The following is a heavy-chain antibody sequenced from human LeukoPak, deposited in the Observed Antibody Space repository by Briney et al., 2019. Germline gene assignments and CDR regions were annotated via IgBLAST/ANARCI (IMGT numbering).Heavy chain of an antibody. V-gene: IGHV3-15*01. CDR1: GFSFSKVW. D-gene: IGHD3-16*01. CDR2: CKSNADGGTS. Sequence: GGSPRLSCTASGFSFSKVWMSWVRQAPGKGLEWVGRCKSNADGGTSDYAAPGQGRFTISRDDSKKTLFLQMTSLEVEDTAVYFCTAGGGGTYSSDFWGQGTLVTVAS. CDR3: TAGGGGTYSSDF. J-gene: IGHJ4*02.